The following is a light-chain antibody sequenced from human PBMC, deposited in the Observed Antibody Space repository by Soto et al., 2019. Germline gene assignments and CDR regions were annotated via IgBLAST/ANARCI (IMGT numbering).Light chain of an antibody. J-gene: IGLJ2*01. CDR2: LNSVGSH. Sequence: QLVLTQSPSASASLGASVKLTCTLSSGHISYAIAWHQQQPEKGPRYLMKLNSVGSHNKGDGIPDRFSGSSSGAERYLTISSLQSEDEADYYCQTWGTGIRVFGGGTKLTVL. CDR3: QTWGTGIRV. CDR1: SGHISYA. V-gene: IGLV4-69*01.